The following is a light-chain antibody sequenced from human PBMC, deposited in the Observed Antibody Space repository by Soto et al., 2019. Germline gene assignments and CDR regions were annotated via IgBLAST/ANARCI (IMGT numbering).Light chain of an antibody. J-gene: IGLJ1*01. V-gene: IGLV2-8*01. CDR1: SSDVGGYNY. CDR2: EVS. CDR3: SSYAVSNNWN. Sequence: QSVLTQPPSASGSPGQSVTISCTGTSSDVGGYNYVSWYQQHPGKAPKLMIYEVSKRPSGVPDRFSGSKSGNTASLTVSGLQAEDEADYYCSSYAVSNNWNFGTGTKLTVL.